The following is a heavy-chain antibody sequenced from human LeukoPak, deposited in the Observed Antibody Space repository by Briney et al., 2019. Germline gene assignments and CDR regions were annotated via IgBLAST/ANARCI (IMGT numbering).Heavy chain of an antibody. Sequence: GASVKVSCKVSGYTLTELSMHWVRQAPGKGLEWMGGFDPEDGETIYAQTFQGRVTITRDTSATTAYMELSSLRSEDTAVYFCARISYYYDRSGGLDYWGQGTLVTVSS. J-gene: IGHJ4*02. CDR2: FDPEDGET. D-gene: IGHD3-22*01. CDR3: ARISYYYDRSGGLDY. CDR1: GYTLTELS. V-gene: IGHV1-24*01.